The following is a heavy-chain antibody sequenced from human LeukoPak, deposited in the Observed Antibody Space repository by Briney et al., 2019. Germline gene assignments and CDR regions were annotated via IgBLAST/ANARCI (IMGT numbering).Heavy chain of an antibody. CDR3: ARGEWELPLFDY. J-gene: IGHJ4*02. CDR1: GGSISSYY. D-gene: IGHD1-26*01. CDR2: IYYSGST. V-gene: IGHV4-59*08. Sequence: PSETLSLTCTVSGGSISSYYWSWIRQPPGKGLEWIGHIYYSGSTNYNPSLKSRVTISVDTSKNQFSLKLSSVTAADTAVYYCARGEWELPLFDYWGQGTLVTVSS.